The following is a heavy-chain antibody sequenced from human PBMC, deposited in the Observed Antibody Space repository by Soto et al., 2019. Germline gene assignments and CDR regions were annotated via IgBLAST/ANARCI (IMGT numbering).Heavy chain of an antibody. D-gene: IGHD6-19*01. J-gene: IGHJ1*01. CDR1: GFTFDDYA. Sequence: DVQLVESGGGLVQPGRSLRLSCAASGFTFDDYAMHWVRQAPGKGLEWVSGISWNSGSIGYADSVKGRFTISRDNAKNSLYLQMNSLRAEDTALYYCATSRWLVRVGYFQHWGQGTLVTVSS. CDR3: ATSRWLVRVGYFQH. V-gene: IGHV3-9*01. CDR2: ISWNSGSI.